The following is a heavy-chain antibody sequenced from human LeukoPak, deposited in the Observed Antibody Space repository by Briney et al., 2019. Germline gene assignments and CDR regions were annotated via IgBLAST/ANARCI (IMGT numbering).Heavy chain of an antibody. Sequence: ASVKVSCKASGYTFTSYYMHWVRQAPGQGLEWMGIINPSGGSTSYAQKFQGRVTMTRDTSTSTVYMELSRLRSDDTAVYYCGRQDKNSAAIDFWGQGTLVTVSS. J-gene: IGHJ4*02. V-gene: IGHV1-46*01. CDR3: GRQDKNSAAIDF. CDR2: INPSGGST. D-gene: IGHD2-21*01. CDR1: GYTFTSYY.